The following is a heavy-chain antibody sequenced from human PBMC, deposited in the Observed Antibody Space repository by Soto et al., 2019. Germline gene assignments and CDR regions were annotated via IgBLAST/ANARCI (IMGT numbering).Heavy chain of an antibody. J-gene: IGHJ4*02. CDR1: GFPCISYA. Sequence: GGSLRLSSAASGFPCISYAMSWVRQATGKGLEWVSAISGSGGSTYYADSVKGRFTISRDNSKNTLYLQMNSLRAEDTAVYYCAKAVGSSGYYYFDYWGQGTLVTVSS. V-gene: IGHV3-23*01. CDR2: ISGSGGST. CDR3: AKAVGSSGYYYFDY. D-gene: IGHD6-19*01.